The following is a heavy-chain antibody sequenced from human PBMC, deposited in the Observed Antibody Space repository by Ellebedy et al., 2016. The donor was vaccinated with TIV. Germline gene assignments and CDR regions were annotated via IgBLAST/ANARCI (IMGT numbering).Heavy chain of an antibody. CDR3: ARNLLIFTFDKWYSDI. CDR1: GGSISNYPYY. CDR2: IYYSGNT. Sequence: GSLRLSCTVSGGSISNYPYYRGWIRQSPGKGLEWIGTIYYSGNTYYNPSLKGRVTISVDTSRNQFSLELSSVTASDTATYYCARNLLIFTFDKWYSDIWGRGTLVTVSS. J-gene: IGHJ2*01. D-gene: IGHD3/OR15-3a*01. V-gene: IGHV4-39*01.